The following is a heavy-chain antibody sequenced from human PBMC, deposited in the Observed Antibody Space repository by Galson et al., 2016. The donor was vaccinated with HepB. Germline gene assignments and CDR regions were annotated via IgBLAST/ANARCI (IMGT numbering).Heavy chain of an antibody. CDR2: ISNDGSNK. Sequence: SLRLSCAASGVSFSTYGMHWVRQAPGKGLEWVAVISNDGSNKYYADSVRGRFTISRDNSKNTLYLQMNSLRAEDTAVYYCAKDSQAQTVTIIPIAHWFDPWGQGTLVTVSS. CDR1: GVSFSTYG. V-gene: IGHV3-30*18. J-gene: IGHJ5*02. D-gene: IGHD4-11*01. CDR3: AKDSQAQTVTIIPIAHWFDP.